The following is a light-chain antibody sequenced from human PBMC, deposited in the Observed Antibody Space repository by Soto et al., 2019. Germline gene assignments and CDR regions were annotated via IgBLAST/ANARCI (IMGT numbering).Light chain of an antibody. Sequence: EIVLTQSPATLSLSPGERATLSCRASQSVSTYLAWYQQKPGQAPRLLIYDASNRATGIPTRFSGSGSGTDFNLPISNPEPEDFAVYYCQQRSNWPPLTFGGGTKVEIK. J-gene: IGKJ4*01. V-gene: IGKV3-11*01. CDR2: DAS. CDR1: QSVSTY. CDR3: QQRSNWPPLT.